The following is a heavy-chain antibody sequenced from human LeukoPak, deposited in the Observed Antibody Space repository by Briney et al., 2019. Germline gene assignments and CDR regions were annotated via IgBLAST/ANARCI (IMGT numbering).Heavy chain of an antibody. CDR3: ARDYSQDGGNSEVDY. V-gene: IGHV3-23*01. CDR1: RFTFNSYA. CDR2: IGGSNGIT. J-gene: IGHJ4*02. D-gene: IGHD4-23*01. Sequence: PGGSLRLSCAASRFTFNSYAMSWVRQAPGKGLEWVSVIGGSNGITFYVGSVKGRFTISRDNAKNSLYLQMNSLRAEDTAVYYCARDYSQDGGNSEVDYWGQGTLVTVSS.